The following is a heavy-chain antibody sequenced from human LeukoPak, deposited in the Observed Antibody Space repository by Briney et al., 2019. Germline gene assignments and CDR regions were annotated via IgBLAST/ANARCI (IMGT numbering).Heavy chain of an antibody. V-gene: IGHV3-48*04. CDR1: GFTLSSYS. D-gene: IGHD3-16*01. J-gene: IGHJ3*02. CDR3: ANDHYLGALPAFDI. Sequence: GGSLRLSCAASGFTLSSYSMNWVRQAPGKGLEWVSYISSSSSTIYYADSVKGRFTISRDNAKNSLYLQMNSLRAEDTAVYYCANDHYLGALPAFDIWGQGTMVTVSS. CDR2: ISSSSSTI.